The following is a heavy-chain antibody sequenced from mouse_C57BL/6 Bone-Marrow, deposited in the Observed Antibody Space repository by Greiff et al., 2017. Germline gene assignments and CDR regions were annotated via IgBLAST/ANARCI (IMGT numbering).Heavy chain of an antibody. CDR2: IYPGSGNT. CDR3: AKEAKSFYYGNLRFAY. CDR1: GYTFTDYY. Sequence: VQLQQSGAELVRPGASVKLSCKASGYTFTDYYINWVKQRPGQGLEWIARIYPGSGNTYYNEKFKGKATLTAEKSSSTAYMQLSSLTSEDSAVYFCAKEAKSFYYGNLRFAYWGQGTLVTVSA. J-gene: IGHJ3*01. D-gene: IGHD2-1*01. V-gene: IGHV1-76*01.